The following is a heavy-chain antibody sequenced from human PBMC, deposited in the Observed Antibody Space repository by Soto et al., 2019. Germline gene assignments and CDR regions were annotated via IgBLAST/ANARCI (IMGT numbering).Heavy chain of an antibody. Sequence: QVHLVESGGGVVQPGRSLRLSCMGSGFTFKNYGMHWVRQAPGKGLEWVAIIWYDDSKQYYADSVKGRFTISRDNSKNTLYLEMNSLRAEDTAVYYCVREESSDSHMFFQNWGQGTLVTVSS. CDR3: VREESSDSHMFFQN. V-gene: IGHV3-33*01. D-gene: IGHD3-22*01. J-gene: IGHJ1*01. CDR2: IWYDDSKQ. CDR1: GFTFKNYG.